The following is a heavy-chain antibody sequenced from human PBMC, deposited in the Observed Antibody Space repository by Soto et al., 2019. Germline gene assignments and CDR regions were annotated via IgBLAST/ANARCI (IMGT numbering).Heavy chain of an antibody. CDR3: ATGRYGDY. Sequence: QVHLVQSGAEVRKPGASVKVSCKGSGYTFTSYGIAWVRQAPGQGLEWMGWISAHNDNTNYAQKVQGRVTVTRDTPTSTADMELRSPRSGDTAVYYCATGRYGDYWGQGALVTVSS. CDR1: GYTFTSYG. D-gene: IGHD1-1*01. V-gene: IGHV1-18*01. J-gene: IGHJ4*02. CDR2: ISAHNDNT.